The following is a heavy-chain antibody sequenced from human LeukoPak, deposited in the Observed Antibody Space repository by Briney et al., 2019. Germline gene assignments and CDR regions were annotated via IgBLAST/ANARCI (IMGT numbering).Heavy chain of an antibody. Sequence: PGGSLRLSCAATGFTFSDEYMSWIRQVPGKGLEWVSYISSSSSYTNYADSVKGRFTISRDNAKNSLSLQMNSLRAEDTAVYYCARTRGRGSGGHFDIWGQGTMVTVSS. CDR3: ARTRGRGSGGHFDI. V-gene: IGHV3-11*06. CDR2: ISSSSSYT. CDR1: GFTFSDEY. J-gene: IGHJ3*02.